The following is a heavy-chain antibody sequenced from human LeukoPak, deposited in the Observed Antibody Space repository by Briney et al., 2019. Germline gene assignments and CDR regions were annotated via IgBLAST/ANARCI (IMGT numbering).Heavy chain of an antibody. D-gene: IGHD6-19*01. J-gene: IGHJ4*02. CDR2: ISGDGGAT. V-gene: IGHV3-43*02. Sequence: GGSLRLSCAASGFTFDGFAMHWVRQAPGKGLEWVSLISGDGGATNYADSVKGRFTISRDNSKNSLYLQMNSLTTEDAALYYCAKDIYRRGVAVAYSPHIWGQGTLVTVSS. CDR3: AKDIYRRGVAVAYSPHI. CDR1: GFTFDGFA.